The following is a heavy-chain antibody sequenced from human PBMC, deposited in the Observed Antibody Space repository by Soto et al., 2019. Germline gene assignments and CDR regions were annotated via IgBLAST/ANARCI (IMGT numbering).Heavy chain of an antibody. D-gene: IGHD6-6*01. CDR3: ARTGGSSSSSRRTLGY. Sequence: ASVKVSCKASGYTFTGYYMHWVRQAPGQGLEWVGWINPNSGGTNYAQKFQGRVTMTRDTSISTAYMELSRLRSDDTAVYYCARTGGSSSSSRRTLGYWGQGTLVTVSS. CDR1: GYTFTGYY. V-gene: IGHV1-2*02. J-gene: IGHJ4*02. CDR2: INPNSGGT.